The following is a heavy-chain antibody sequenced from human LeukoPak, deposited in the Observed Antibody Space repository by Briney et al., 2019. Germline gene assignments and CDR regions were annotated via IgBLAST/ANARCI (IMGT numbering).Heavy chain of an antibody. J-gene: IGHJ6*03. V-gene: IGHV5-51*01. D-gene: IGHD5-12*01. CDR2: IYPGDSDT. CDR3: ARHYIVAMINHDYYYYMDV. CDR1: GYSFTSYW. Sequence: GESLKISCKGSGYSFTSYWIGWVRQMPGKGLEWMGTIYPGDSDTRYSPSFQGQVTISADKSISTAYLQWSSLKASDTAMYYCARHYIVAMINHDYYYYMDVWGKGTTVTISS.